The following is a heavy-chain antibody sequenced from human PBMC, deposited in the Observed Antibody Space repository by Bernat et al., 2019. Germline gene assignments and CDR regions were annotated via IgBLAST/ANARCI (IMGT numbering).Heavy chain of an antibody. CDR2: INPSGGST. CDR3: ARATVGATPYGMDV. CDR1: GYTFTSYY. D-gene: IGHD1-26*01. V-gene: IGHV1-46*01. J-gene: IGHJ6*02. Sequence: QVQLVQSGAEVKKPGASVKVSCKASGYTFTSYYMHWVRQARGQGLEWMGIINPSGGSTSYAQKFQGRVTMTRDTSTSTVYIELSSLSSEDTAVYYCARATVGATPYGMDVWGQGTTVTVSS.